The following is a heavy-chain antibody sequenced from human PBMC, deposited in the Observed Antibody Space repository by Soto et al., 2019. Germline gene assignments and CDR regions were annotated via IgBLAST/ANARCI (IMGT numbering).Heavy chain of an antibody. CDR2: IFSSGTT. V-gene: IGHV4-30-4*02. J-gene: IGHJ6*01. Sequence: SDTLSLTSTVSCDSISGGNKYWSWIRQPPGKGLEWIGYIFSSGTTYYNPSLKSRLTMSLDTSENQFSLKLNSLTDADTAVYYCDRVPSLFDYYYAMDVWGQGTTVTVYS. CDR3: DRVPSLFDYYYAMDV. D-gene: IGHD3-16*01. CDR1: CDSISGGNKY.